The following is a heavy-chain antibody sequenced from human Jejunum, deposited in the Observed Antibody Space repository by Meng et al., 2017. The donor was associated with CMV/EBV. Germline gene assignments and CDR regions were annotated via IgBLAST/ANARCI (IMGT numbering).Heavy chain of an antibody. J-gene: IGHJ4*02. V-gene: IGHV4-4*02. D-gene: IGHD1-26*01. CDR3: ATTSPYRVDY. Sequence: LTCTVSGDSIISDNWLNSVRQPPGKGLEWIGEIHHSGFTNCNPSLKSRVTISVDKSKNQFSLNLNSVTAADTAVYYCATTSPYRVDYWGQGTLVTVSS. CDR1: GDSIISDNW. CDR2: IHHSGFT.